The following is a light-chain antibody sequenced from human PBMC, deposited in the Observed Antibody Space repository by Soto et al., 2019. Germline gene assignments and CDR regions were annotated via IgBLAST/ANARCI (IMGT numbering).Light chain of an antibody. J-gene: IGLJ3*02. CDR2: NTS. Sequence: QAVVTQEPSVTVSPGGTVTLTCGSSTGAVTSGHYPYWFQQKPGQAPRTLFYNTSNKHSWTPARFSGSLLGGKAALTLSGAQPEDEAEYYCLLSYSGAQVFGGGTKLTVL. V-gene: IGLV7-46*01. CDR1: TGAVTSGHY. CDR3: LLSYSGAQV.